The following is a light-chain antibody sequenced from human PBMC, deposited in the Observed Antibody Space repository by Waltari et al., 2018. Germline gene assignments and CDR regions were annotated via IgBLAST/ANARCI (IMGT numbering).Light chain of an antibody. J-gene: IGKJ2*01. CDR3: QQSHSIPRT. Sequence: DIQMTQSPSSLSASVGDRVIITCRASQDISAYLNWYQLKPGKTPNILIYDATSLQSGVPSRFSGSESGTDFTLTISSLQPADFATYYCQQSHSIPRTFGQVTKLEI. CDR1: QDISAY. CDR2: DAT. V-gene: IGKV1-39*01.